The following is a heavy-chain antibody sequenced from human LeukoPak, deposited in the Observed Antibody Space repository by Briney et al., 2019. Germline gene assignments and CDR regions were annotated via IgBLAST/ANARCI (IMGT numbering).Heavy chain of an antibody. CDR1: GCTFTGYY. CDR2: INPNSGGT. Sequence: ASVKVSCKASGCTFTGYYMHWVRQAPGQGLEWMGWINPNSGGTNYARKFQGRVTMTRDTSISTAYMELSRLRSDDTAVYYCAVSGSYYHWFDPWGQGTLVTVSS. CDR3: AVSGSYYHWFDP. D-gene: IGHD1-26*01. J-gene: IGHJ5*02. V-gene: IGHV1-2*02.